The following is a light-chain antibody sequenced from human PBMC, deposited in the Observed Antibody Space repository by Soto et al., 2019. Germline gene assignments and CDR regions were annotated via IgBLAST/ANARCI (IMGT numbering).Light chain of an antibody. V-gene: IGLV7-43*01. Sequence: QAVVTQEPSLTVSPGVTVTLTCASSTGAVTSGYYPSWFQQKPGQAPRALIYSTRNKYSWTPARFSGSLLGGKAALTLSGVQPEDEADYYCLLYYGGVQLVFGGGTQLTGL. J-gene: IGLJ3*02. CDR3: LLYYGGVQLV. CDR2: STR. CDR1: TGAVTSGYY.